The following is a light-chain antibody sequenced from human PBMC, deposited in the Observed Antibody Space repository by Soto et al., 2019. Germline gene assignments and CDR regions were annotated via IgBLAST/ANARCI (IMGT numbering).Light chain of an antibody. CDR2: KAS. CDR3: QHSDTFPGT. CDR1: QSICGW. Sequence: IQVAKSRSKVPPSVGDRVALACRASQSICGWLAWYQQKPGKAPKLLINKASTLQRGVPSRFSGSGSGTKFTLTIGSLQPDDFATYYCQHSDTFPGTFGPGTKVDIK. J-gene: IGKJ1*01. V-gene: IGKV1-5*03.